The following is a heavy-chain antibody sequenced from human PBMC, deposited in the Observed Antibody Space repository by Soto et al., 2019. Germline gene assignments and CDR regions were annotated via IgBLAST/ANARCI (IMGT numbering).Heavy chain of an antibody. CDR2: IHHSGST. J-gene: IGHJ4*02. V-gene: IGHV4-34*01. CDR3: ARGVDSWSGYLF. Sequence: SETLSLTCALYGGSLDCYYWSWIRQSPGKGLEWIGEIHHSGSTKYNPSLKSRVSLSVDTSTKQFSLKMTSMTAADRGVYYCARGVDSWSGYLFWGQGTPVTVSS. CDR1: GGSLDCYY. D-gene: IGHD3-3*01.